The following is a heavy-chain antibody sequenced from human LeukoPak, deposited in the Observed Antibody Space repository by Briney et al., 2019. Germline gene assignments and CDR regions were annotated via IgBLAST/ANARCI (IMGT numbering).Heavy chain of an antibody. CDR2: INIDGGST. D-gene: IGHD2-2*01. J-gene: IGHJ5*02. Sequence: GGSLRLSCTASGFTFSTYWMHWVRQAPGKGLVWVSRINIDGGSTSYADSVKGRFTISRDNAKNTLYLQMNSLRAEDTAVYYCARDLAPAASSGWFDPWAQGTLVTVSS. CDR1: GFTFSTYW. CDR3: ARDLAPAASSGWFDP. V-gene: IGHV3-74*01.